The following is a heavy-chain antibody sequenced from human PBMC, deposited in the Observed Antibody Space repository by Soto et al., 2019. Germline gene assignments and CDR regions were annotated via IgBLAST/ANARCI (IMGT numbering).Heavy chain of an antibody. D-gene: IGHD2-8*01. J-gene: IGHJ4*02. CDR2: IRSNTYGGTT. Sequence: GRSLRLSCTASGFTFGDYVMSWFRQAPGKGLEWVGFIRSNTYGGTTEYAASVKGRFTISRDDSKSIAYLQMNSLETEDTAVYYCASGTNGAFFVSWGQGIMVTVSS. CDR3: ASGTNGAFFVS. V-gene: IGHV3-49*03. CDR1: GFTFGDYV.